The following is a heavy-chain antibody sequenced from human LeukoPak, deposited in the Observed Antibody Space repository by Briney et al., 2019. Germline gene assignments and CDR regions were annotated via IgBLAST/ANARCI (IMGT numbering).Heavy chain of an antibody. V-gene: IGHV3-30*18. CDR3: AKDLYSNYGGY. J-gene: IGHJ4*02. CDR1: GFTFSSYG. D-gene: IGHD4-11*01. CDR2: ISYDGSNK. Sequence: GGSLRLSCAASGFTFSSYGMHWVRQAPGKGLEWVAVISYDGSNKYYADSVKGRFTISRDNSKNTLCLQMNSLRAEDTAVYYCAKDLYSNYGGYWGQGTLVTVSS.